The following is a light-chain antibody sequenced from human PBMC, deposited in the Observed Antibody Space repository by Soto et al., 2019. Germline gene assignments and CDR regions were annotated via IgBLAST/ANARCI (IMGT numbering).Light chain of an antibody. CDR2: DVN. J-gene: IGLJ2*01. Sequence: QSVLTQPRSVSGSPGQSVTISCTGTSSDVGAYNYVSWYQQYPGKAPKLMIYDVNKRPSGVPDRFSGSKSGNTASLTISGLQAEDEADYYCCSEPGLFGGGTQLTVL. CDR1: SSDVGAYNY. CDR3: CSEPGL. V-gene: IGLV2-11*01.